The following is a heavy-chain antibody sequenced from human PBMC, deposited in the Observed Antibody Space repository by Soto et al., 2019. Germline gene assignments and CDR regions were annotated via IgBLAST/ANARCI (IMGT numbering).Heavy chain of an antibody. CDR2: IRSSSSTI. D-gene: IGHD3-3*01. CDR3: ARDFEFLGSY. Sequence: GGSLRLSCAASGFTFSRYSLHWVRQAPGKGLEWVSYIRSSSSTIYYADSVKGRFTISRDNAKNSLYLQMNSLRDDDTAVYYCARDFEFLGSYWGQGTLVTV. J-gene: IGHJ4*02. CDR1: GFTFSRYS. V-gene: IGHV3-48*02.